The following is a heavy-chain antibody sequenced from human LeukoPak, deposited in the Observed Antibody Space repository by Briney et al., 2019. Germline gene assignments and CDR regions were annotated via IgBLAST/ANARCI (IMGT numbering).Heavy chain of an antibody. V-gene: IGHV1-69*13. CDR3: AGGGYSYGSLMYNWFDP. CDR2: IIPIFGTA. J-gene: IGHJ5*02. D-gene: IGHD5-18*01. CDR1: GGTFSSYA. Sequence: SVKVCCKASGGTFSSYAISWVRQAPGQGLEWMGGIIPIFGTANYAQKFQGRVTITADESTSTAYMELSSLRSEDTAVYYCAGGGYSYGSLMYNWFDPWGQGTLVTVSS.